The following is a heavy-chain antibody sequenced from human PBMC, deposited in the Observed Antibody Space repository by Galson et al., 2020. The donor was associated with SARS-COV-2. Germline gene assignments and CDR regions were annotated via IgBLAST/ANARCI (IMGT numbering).Heavy chain of an antibody. CDR1: GYSFTSYW. Sequence: KIGESLKISCKGSGYSFTSYWIGWVRQMPGKGLEWMGIIYPGDSDTRYSPSFQGQVTISADKSISTAYLQWSSLKASDTAMYYCASGYSSSWYLPYFDYWGQGTLVTVSS. V-gene: IGHV5-51*01. D-gene: IGHD6-13*01. CDR3: ASGYSSSWYLPYFDY. J-gene: IGHJ4*02. CDR2: IYPGDSDT.